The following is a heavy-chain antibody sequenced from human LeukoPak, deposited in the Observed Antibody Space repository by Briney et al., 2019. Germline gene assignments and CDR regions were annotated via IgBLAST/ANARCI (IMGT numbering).Heavy chain of an antibody. Sequence: SETLFLTCTVSGGSISSYYWSWIRQPAGKGLEWIGRIYTSGSTNYNPSLKSRVTISVDTSKNQFSLKLSSVTAADTAVYYCASVSGRNYYYYMDVWGKGTTVTVSS. J-gene: IGHJ6*03. CDR2: IYTSGST. CDR1: GGSISSYY. D-gene: IGHD1-26*01. CDR3: ASVSGRNYYYYMDV. V-gene: IGHV4-4*07.